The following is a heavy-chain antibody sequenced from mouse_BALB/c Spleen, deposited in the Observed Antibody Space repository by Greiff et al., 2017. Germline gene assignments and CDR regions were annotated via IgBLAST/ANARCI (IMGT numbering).Heavy chain of an antibody. CDR3: ARSRGNCFAY. V-gene: IGHV5-17*02. Sequence: EVHLVESGGGLVQPGGSRKLSCAASGFTFSSFGMHWVRQAPEKGLEWVAYISSGSSTIYYADTVKGRFTISRDNPKNTLFLQMTSLRSEDTAMYYCARSRGNCFAYWGQGTLVTVSA. D-gene: IGHD3-1*01. CDR1: GFTFSSFG. J-gene: IGHJ3*01. CDR2: ISSGSSTI.